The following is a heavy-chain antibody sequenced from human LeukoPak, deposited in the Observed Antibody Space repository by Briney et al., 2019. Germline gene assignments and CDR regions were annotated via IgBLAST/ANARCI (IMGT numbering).Heavy chain of an antibody. CDR3: ASLWFGEDYFDY. CDR1: GFTVSSNY. J-gene: IGHJ4*02. V-gene: IGHV3-66*01. CDR2: IYSGGST. Sequence: GGSLRLSCAASGFTVSSNYMSWVRQAPGKGLEWVSVIYSGGSTYYADSVKGRFTISRDNSKNTLYLQMNSLRAEDTAVYYCASLWFGEDYFDYWGQGTLVTVSS. D-gene: IGHD3-10*01.